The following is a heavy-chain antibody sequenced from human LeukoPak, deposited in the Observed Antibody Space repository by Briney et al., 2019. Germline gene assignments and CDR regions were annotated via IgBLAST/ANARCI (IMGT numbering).Heavy chain of an antibody. CDR2: ISGSGGST. D-gene: IGHD2-21*02. Sequence: GGSLRLSCAASGFTFSSYAMSWVRQAPGKGLEWVSAISGSGGSTYYADSVKGRFTISRDNSKNTLYLQMNSLRAEDTAVYYCAKDPGTYCGGDCYVDYWGQGTLVTVSS. V-gene: IGHV3-23*01. CDR3: AKDPGTYCGGDCYVDY. CDR1: GFTFSSYA. J-gene: IGHJ4*02.